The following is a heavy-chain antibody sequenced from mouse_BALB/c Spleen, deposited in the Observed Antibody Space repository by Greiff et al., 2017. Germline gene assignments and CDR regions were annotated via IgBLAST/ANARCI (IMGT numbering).Heavy chain of an antibody. D-gene: IGHD1-1*01. V-gene: IGHV1-69*02. CDR1: GYTFTSYW. CDR2: IYPSDSYT. Sequence: VQLQQPGAELVRPGASVKLSCKASGYTFTSYWINWVKQRPGQGLEWIGNIYPSDSYTNYNQKFKDKATLTVDKSSSTAYMQLSSPTSEDSAVYYCTRPGLRGYAMDYWGQGTSVTVSS. CDR3: TRPGLRGYAMDY. J-gene: IGHJ4*01.